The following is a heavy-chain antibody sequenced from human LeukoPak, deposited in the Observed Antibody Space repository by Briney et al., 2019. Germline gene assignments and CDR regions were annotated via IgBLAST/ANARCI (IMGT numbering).Heavy chain of an antibody. D-gene: IGHD4-23*01. J-gene: IGHJ4*02. CDR3: AKGGGNGPFDY. CDR1: GFTFRSYW. V-gene: IGHV3-23*01. CDR2: ISRGTGST. Sequence: GGSLRLSCAASGFTFRSYWMHWVRQAPGKGLEWVSTISRGTGSTYYADSVKGRFTISRDNSKNTLYLQMNSLRAGDTAVYYCAKGGGNGPFDYWGQGTLVTVSS.